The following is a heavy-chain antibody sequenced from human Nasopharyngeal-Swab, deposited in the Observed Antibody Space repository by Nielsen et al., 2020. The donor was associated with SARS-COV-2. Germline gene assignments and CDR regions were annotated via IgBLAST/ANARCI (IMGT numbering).Heavy chain of an antibody. CDR1: GFTFSSYN. CDR3: ARGCVLTGPSCYYYGMDV. V-gene: IGHV3-21*01. Sequence: GRSLRLSCAASGFTFSSYNMNWVRQAPGKGLEWVSSISSSSSYIYYADSVKGRFTISRDDAKNSLYLQMNSLRAEDTAAYYCARGCVLTGPSCYYYGMDVWGQGTTVTVSS. CDR2: ISSSSSYI. D-gene: IGHD3-9*01. J-gene: IGHJ6*02.